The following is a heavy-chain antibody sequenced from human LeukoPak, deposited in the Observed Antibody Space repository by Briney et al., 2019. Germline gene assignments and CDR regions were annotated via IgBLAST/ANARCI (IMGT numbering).Heavy chain of an antibody. CDR1: GYTFTSYD. D-gene: IGHD2-15*01. CDR2: MNPNSGNT. V-gene: IGHV1-8*01. Sequence: ASVKVSCKASGYTFTSYDINWVRQATGQGLEWMGWMNPNSGNTGYAQKFQGRVTMTRNTSISTAYVELSSLRSEDTAVYYCASRLGYCSGGSCYSREIWGQGTLVTVSS. CDR3: ASRLGYCSGGSCYSREI. J-gene: IGHJ4*02.